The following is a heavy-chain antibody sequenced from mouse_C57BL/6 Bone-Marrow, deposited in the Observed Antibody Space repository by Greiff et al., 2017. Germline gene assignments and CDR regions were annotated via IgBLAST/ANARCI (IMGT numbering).Heavy chain of an antibody. Sequence: DVQLVESGGDLVKPGGSLKLSCAASGFTFSSSGLSWVRQTPDKRLEWVATISSGGSYTYYPDSVKGRFTISRDNAKNTLYLQMSSLKSEDTAMYYCARHDYYGSSPYFDYWGQGTTLTVSS. D-gene: IGHD1-1*01. CDR3: ARHDYYGSSPYFDY. CDR2: ISSGGSYT. V-gene: IGHV5-6*01. CDR1: GFTFSSSG. J-gene: IGHJ2*01.